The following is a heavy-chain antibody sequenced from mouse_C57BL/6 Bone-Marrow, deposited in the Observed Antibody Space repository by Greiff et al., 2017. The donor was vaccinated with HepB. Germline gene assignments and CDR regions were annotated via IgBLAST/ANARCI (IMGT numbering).Heavy chain of an antibody. V-gene: IGHV1-18*01. J-gene: IGHJ3*01. CDR3: ARRMAY. CDR2: VNPNNGVT. CDR1: GDSFTVYY. Sequence: EVQLQQSGPDLVKPGTSVKISCKASGDSFTVYYMPWVKQSHGKSLEWIGRVNPNNGVTYYNQKFKDKAILTIDKSSTTAYMDLRSLTSADSAVYYCARRMAYWGQGTLVTVSA.